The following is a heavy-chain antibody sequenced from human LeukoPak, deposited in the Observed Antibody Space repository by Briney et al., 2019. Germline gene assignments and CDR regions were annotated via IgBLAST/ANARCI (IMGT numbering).Heavy chain of an antibody. J-gene: IGHJ4*02. CDR1: GGSISSSNW. CDR3: ARYRIEIGGFDY. Sequence: SETLSLTCAVSGGSISSSNWWNWVRQPPGKGLEWIGYIYYSGSTNYNPSLKSRVTIPVDTSKNQFSLKLSSVTAADTAVYYCARYRIEIGGFDYWGQGTLVTVSS. V-gene: IGHV4-4*02. CDR2: IYYSGST. D-gene: IGHD3-22*01.